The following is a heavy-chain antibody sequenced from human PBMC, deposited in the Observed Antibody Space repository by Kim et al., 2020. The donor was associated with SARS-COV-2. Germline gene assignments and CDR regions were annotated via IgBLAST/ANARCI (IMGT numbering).Heavy chain of an antibody. D-gene: IGHD2-8*01. CDR2: IYSDGRI. V-gene: IGHV3-53*01. J-gene: IGHJ4*02. Sequence: GGSLRLSCVVSGFTVNNINISWVRQAPGKGLEWVSVIYSDGRIFYADSVKGRFTISRDTSKNTVFLQMTRLRVEDTAVYFCARDRLSEGFDYWGQGTLVTVSS. CDR1: GFTVNNIN. CDR3: ARDRLSEGFDY.